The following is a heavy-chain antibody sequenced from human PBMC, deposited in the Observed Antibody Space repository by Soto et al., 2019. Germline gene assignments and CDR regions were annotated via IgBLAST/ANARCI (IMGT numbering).Heavy chain of an antibody. CDR2: ISSNGGST. Sequence: QTGGSLRLSCSASGFTFSSYAMHWVRQAPGKGLEYVSAISSNGGSTYYADSVKGRFTISRDNSKNTLYLQMSRLRAEDTAVYYCVKRGYSYGYLGYYYGMGVWGQGTTVTVSS. J-gene: IGHJ6*02. D-gene: IGHD5-18*01. CDR3: VKRGYSYGYLGYYYGMGV. V-gene: IGHV3-64D*06. CDR1: GFTFSSYA.